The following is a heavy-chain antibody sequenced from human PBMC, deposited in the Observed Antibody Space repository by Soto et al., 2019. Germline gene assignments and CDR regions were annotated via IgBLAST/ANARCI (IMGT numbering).Heavy chain of an antibody. J-gene: IGHJ4*02. V-gene: IGHV4-39*01. CDR3: ARLEGLATISYYLAF. CDR1: DDSMNSDKYY. CDR2: IYYRGNA. Sequence: SETLSLTCSVSDDSMNSDKYYWGWVRQPRGKGLEWIGSIYYRGNAYYNPSLQTRVTISLDKSKSQFSLKLNSVTAADSAVYFCARLEGLATISYYLAFWGPGALVTVYS. D-gene: IGHD3-9*01.